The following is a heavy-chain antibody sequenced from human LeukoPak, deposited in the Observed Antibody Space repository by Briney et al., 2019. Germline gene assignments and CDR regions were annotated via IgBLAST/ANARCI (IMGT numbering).Heavy chain of an antibody. CDR2: INSDGSST. CDR1: GFTFSGYW. CDR3: ARDRAYSYGEFDY. V-gene: IGHV3-74*01. D-gene: IGHD5-18*01. J-gene: IGHJ4*02. Sequence: GGSLRLSCAASGFTFSGYWMHWVRQAPGKGLVWVSRINSDGSSTTYADSVKGRFILSRDNAKNTLYLQMNSLRAEDTAVYYCARDRAYSYGEFDYWGQGTLVSVSS.